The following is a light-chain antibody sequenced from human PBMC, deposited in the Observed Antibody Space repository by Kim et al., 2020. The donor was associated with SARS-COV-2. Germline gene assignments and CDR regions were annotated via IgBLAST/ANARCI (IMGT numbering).Light chain of an antibody. CDR2: QDS. J-gene: IGLJ2*01. V-gene: IGLV3-1*01. CDR3: QAWDSSTYVV. CDR1: KLGDKY. Sequence: SPGQQASITCSGDKLGDKYACWYQQKPGQSPVLVIYQDSKRPSGIPERFSGSNSGNTATLTISGTQAMDEADYYCQAWDSSTYVVFGGGTQLTVL.